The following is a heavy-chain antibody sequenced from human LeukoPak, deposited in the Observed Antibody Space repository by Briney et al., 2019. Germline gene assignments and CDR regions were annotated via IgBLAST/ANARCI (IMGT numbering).Heavy chain of an antibody. Sequence: PGGSLRLSCAASGFTFSSYGMHWVRQAPGKGLEWVAVISYDGSNKYYADSVKGRFTISRDNSKNTLYLQMNSLRAEDTAVYYCARDLGGGDCYFRDWGQGTLVTVSS. CDR2: ISYDGSNK. D-gene: IGHD2-21*01. J-gene: IGHJ4*02. V-gene: IGHV3-30*12. CDR3: ARDLGGGDCYFRD. CDR1: GFTFSSYG.